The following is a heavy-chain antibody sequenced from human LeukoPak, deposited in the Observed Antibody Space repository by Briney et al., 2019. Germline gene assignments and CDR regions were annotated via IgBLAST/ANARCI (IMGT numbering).Heavy chain of an antibody. CDR3: ARYGNVPSAHFDY. D-gene: IGHD2-2*01. Sequence: SETLSLTCTVSGGSISSGSYYWGWIRQPAGNGLEWIGRIHTSGSTSYIPSLESRVTISVDTSKNQFSLKLTSATAADTAVYFCARYGNVPSAHFDYWGQGTLVTVSS. CDR1: GGSISSGSYY. J-gene: IGHJ4*02. V-gene: IGHV4-61*02. CDR2: IHTSGST.